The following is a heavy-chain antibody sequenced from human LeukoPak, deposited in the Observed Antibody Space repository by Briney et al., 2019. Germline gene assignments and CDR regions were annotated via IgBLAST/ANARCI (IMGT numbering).Heavy chain of an antibody. CDR2: IHYSGST. CDR1: GGSMSSYY. V-gene: IGHV4-59*12. J-gene: IGHJ5*02. Sequence: SETLSLTCTVSGGSMSSYYWSWIRQPPGKGLEWIGYIHYSGSTNYNPSLKSRVTISVDTSKNQFSLKLSSVTAADTAVYYCARIRYCSGGSCSWGQGTLVTVSS. D-gene: IGHD2-15*01. CDR3: ARIRYCSGGSCS.